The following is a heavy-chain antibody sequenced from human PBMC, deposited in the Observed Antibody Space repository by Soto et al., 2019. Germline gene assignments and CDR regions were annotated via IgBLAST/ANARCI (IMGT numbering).Heavy chain of an antibody. Sequence: QITLKESGPTLVKPTQTLTLTCTFSGFSLSNSGVGVGWIRQPPGTPLEWLALIYWDEDKRYSPPLKSRLTITKDTSKTQVVLTMTNMDPVDTATYYCAHRRGTAAGPTGMDVWGQGTTVTVSS. CDR3: AHRRGTAAGPTGMDV. V-gene: IGHV2-5*02. D-gene: IGHD6-13*01. CDR2: IYWDEDK. J-gene: IGHJ6*02. CDR1: GFSLSNSGVG.